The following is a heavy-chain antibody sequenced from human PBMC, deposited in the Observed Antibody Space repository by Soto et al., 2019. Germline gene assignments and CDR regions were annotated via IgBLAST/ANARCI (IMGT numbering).Heavy chain of an antibody. CDR3: AIYDSSGSRGFQH. Sequence: SETLSLTCTVSGGSISSGGYYWSWIRQHPGKGLEWIGYIYYSGSTYYNPSLKSRVTISVDTSKNQFSLKLSSVAAADTAVYYCAIYDSSGSRGFQHWGQGTLVTVSS. J-gene: IGHJ1*01. D-gene: IGHD3-22*01. CDR1: GGSISSGGYY. CDR2: IYYSGST. V-gene: IGHV4-31*03.